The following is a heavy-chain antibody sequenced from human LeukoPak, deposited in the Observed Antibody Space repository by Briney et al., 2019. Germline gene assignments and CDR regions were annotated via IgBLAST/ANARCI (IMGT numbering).Heavy chain of an antibody. Sequence: GASVKVSCKASGYTFTSYYMHWVRQAPGQGLEWMGWISAYNGNTNYAQKLQGRVTMTTDTSTSTAYMELRSLRSDDTAVYYCARGVLLWFGEPDAFDIWGQGTMVTVSS. CDR2: ISAYNGNT. CDR3: ARGVLLWFGEPDAFDI. CDR1: GYTFTSYY. D-gene: IGHD3-10*01. J-gene: IGHJ3*02. V-gene: IGHV1-18*04.